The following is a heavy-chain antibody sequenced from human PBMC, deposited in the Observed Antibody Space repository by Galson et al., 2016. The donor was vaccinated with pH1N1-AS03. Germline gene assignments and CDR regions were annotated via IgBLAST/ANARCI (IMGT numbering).Heavy chain of an antibody. V-gene: IGHV4-39*07. CDR3: VRDRKYGGYFDY. CDR1: GASLISSDFY. CDR2: VHHTGST. D-gene: IGHD4/OR15-4a*01. Sequence: SETLSLTCLVSGASLISSDFYWGWVRQSPGQAPEWIGSVHHTGSTYYSPPLKTRLTISVDTSNNQFSLRLTPVTAADTALYYCVRDRKYGGYFDYWGQGTLVTVSS. J-gene: IGHJ4*02.